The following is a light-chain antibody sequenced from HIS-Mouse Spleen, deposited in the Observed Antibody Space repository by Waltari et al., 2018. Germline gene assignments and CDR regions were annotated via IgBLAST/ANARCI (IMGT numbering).Light chain of an antibody. CDR3: LSADSSGTWV. CDR1: ALPKKY. J-gene: IGLJ3*02. V-gene: IGLV3-16*01. Sequence: SYELTQPPSVSVSLGQMARITCSGEALPKKYAYWYQQKPGQFPVLGIYKDSERPSGIPERCSGASSGTIVTLTISGVQAEDEADYYCLSADSSGTWVFGGGTKLTVL. CDR2: KDS.